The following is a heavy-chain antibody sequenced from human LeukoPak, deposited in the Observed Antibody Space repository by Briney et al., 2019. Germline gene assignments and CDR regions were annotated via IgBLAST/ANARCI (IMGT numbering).Heavy chain of an antibody. CDR3: ARENYYYDSSGSYNWFDP. CDR2: IYYSGST. CDR1: GGSISNYY. D-gene: IGHD3-22*01. J-gene: IGHJ5*02. Sequence: PSETLSLTCIVSGGSISNYYWSWIRQPPGKGLEWLGNIYYSGSTNYNPSLKSRLTISIDTSKNQFSLKLSSVTAADTAVYYCARENYYYDSSGSYNWFDPWGQRTLVTVSS. V-gene: IGHV4-59*01.